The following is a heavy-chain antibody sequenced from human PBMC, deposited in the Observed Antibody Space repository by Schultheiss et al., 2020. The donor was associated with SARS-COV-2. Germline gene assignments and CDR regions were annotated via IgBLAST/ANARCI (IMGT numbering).Heavy chain of an antibody. CDR1: GDSVSSNSVA. D-gene: IGHD1-26*01. J-gene: IGHJ3*02. Sequence: SQTLSLTCAISGDSVSSNSVAWHWIRQSPSRGLEWLGTTYYTSKPHNDYAASLRGRIIIDPDTFKNEFSLHLKSVTPEDTAVYFCARMSGNAFDIWGQGTLVTVSS. V-gene: IGHV6-1*01. CDR3: ARMSGNAFDI. CDR2: TYYTSKPHN.